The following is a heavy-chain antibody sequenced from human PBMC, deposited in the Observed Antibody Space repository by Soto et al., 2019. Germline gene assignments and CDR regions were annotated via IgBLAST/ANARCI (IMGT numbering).Heavy chain of an antibody. Sequence: SETLSLTCTVSGGSISSYYWSWIRQPPGKGLEWIGYIYYSGSTNYNPSLKSRVTITRDTSASTAYMELSSLRSDDTAVYYCASSIAAAGINVDHLGVYYYYGMDVWGQGTTVTVSS. J-gene: IGHJ6*02. D-gene: IGHD6-13*01. CDR1: GGSISSYY. CDR3: ASSIAAAGINVDHLGVYYYYGMDV. V-gene: IGHV4-59*01. CDR2: IYYSGST.